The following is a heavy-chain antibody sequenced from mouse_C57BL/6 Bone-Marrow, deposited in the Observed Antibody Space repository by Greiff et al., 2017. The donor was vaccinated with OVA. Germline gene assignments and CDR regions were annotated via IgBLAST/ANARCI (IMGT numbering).Heavy chain of an antibody. CDR1: GYTFTEYT. CDR2: FYPGSGSI. Sequence: VQLQQSGAELVKPGASVKLSCKASGYTFTEYTIHWVKQRSGQGLEWIGWFYPGSGSIKYNEKFKDKATLTADKSSSTVYMELSRLTSEDSAVYFCARHAPYYYGSSYWYFDVWGTGTTVTVSS. V-gene: IGHV1-62-2*01. J-gene: IGHJ1*03. D-gene: IGHD1-1*01. CDR3: ARHAPYYYGSSYWYFDV.